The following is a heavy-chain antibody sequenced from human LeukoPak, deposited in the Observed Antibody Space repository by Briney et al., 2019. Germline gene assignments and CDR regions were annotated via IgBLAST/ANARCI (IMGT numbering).Heavy chain of an antibody. D-gene: IGHD3-3*01. CDR3: ARYSYYDCWSGYLFYFDY. Sequence: GGSLRLSCAASGFTFSDYYMSWIRQAPGKGLERVSYISSSGSTIYYADSVKGRFTISRDNAKNSLYLQMNSLRAEDTAVYYCARYSYYDCWSGYLFYFDYWGQGTLVTVSS. V-gene: IGHV3-11*04. J-gene: IGHJ4*02. CDR2: ISSSGSTI. CDR1: GFTFSDYY.